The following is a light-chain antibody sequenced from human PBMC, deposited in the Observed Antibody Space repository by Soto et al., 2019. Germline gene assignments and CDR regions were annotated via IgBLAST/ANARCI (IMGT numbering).Light chain of an antibody. J-gene: IGKJ4*01. CDR3: QQYNDWPHT. Sequence: ETVMTQSPATLSVSPGEGATLSCRASQSVSSNLAWYQQRPGQTPRLLVYGASIRATCMSARFSGSGSGTEFTLTISSLQSEDFALYYCQQYNDWPHTFGGGTKVEIK. CDR2: GAS. CDR1: QSVSSN. V-gene: IGKV3-15*01.